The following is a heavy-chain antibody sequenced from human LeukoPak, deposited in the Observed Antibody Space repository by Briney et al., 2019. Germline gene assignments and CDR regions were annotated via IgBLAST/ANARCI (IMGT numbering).Heavy chain of an antibody. J-gene: IGHJ4*02. CDR1: GYTFTSYY. V-gene: IGHV1-46*01. Sequence: GASVKVSCKASGYTFTSYYMHWVRQAPGQGLEWMGIINPSGGSTSYAQKFQGRVTMTRDTSTSTVYMELSSLRSEDTAVYYCARDRDYGDYKDPGFDYWGQGTLVTVFS. D-gene: IGHD4-17*01. CDR2: INPSGGST. CDR3: ARDRDYGDYKDPGFDY.